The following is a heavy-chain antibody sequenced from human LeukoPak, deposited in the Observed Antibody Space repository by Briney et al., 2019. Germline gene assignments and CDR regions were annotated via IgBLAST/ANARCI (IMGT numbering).Heavy chain of an antibody. D-gene: IGHD6-19*01. CDR1: GFTFSSYW. V-gene: IGHV3-74*01. CDR3: ARDRPPDYRSGWYSEYFQH. Sequence: GGSLRLSCAASGFTFSSYWMHWVRQAPGKGLVWVSRINSDGSSTTYADSVKGRFTISRDNAKNTLYLQMNSLRAEDTAVYYCARDRPPDYRSGWYSEYFQHWGQGTLVTVSS. CDR2: INSDGSST. J-gene: IGHJ1*01.